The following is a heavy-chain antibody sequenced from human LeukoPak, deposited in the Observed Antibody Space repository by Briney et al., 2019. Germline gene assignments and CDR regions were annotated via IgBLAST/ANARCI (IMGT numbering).Heavy chain of an antibody. CDR2: IKSKIDGEPR. V-gene: IGHV3-15*01. CDR3: TTDSGAFDV. D-gene: IGHD3-10*01. J-gene: IGHJ3*01. CDR1: GFTFSDGW. Sequence: GESLRLSCAASGFTFSDGWMSWVRQVPGKGLEWVGRIKSKIDGEPREYAAPVEGRFSISRDDSKATVYLQMSGLRTEDTALYYCTTDSGAFDVWGRGTMVTVSS.